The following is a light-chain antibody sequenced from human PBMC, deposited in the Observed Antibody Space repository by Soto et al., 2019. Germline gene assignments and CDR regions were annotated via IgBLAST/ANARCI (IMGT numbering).Light chain of an antibody. V-gene: IGKV1-33*01. Sequence: DIQMTQSPSSLSASVGDRVIITCHTSQDINTHLSWYQQKPGKAPRLLIYDASILETGVPSRFSGRGSGTDFTFTISSLQPEDIATYYCQRYDSLPVTFGQVTKVEI. CDR3: QRYDSLPVT. J-gene: IGKJ2*01. CDR2: DAS. CDR1: QDINTH.